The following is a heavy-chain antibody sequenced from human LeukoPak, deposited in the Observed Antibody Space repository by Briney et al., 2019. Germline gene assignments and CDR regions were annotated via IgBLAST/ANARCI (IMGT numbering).Heavy chain of an antibody. CDR1: GFSFSSYA. J-gene: IGHJ4*02. CDR2: IGSSGVNT. V-gene: IGHV3-23*01. Sequence: GGSLRLSCAASGFSFSSYAMTWVRQAPGKGLEWVSLIGSSGVNTYYADSVQGRFTISRDNSKNTLYLQMNSLRVADTAVYYCARVGGGHCTSTSCYLGSLDYWGQGTLVTVSS. D-gene: IGHD2-2*01. CDR3: ARVGGGHCTSTSCYLGSLDY.